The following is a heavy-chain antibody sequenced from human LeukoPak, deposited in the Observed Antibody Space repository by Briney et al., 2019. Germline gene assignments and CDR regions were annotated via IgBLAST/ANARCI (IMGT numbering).Heavy chain of an antibody. D-gene: IGHD3-10*01. CDR2: IIPIFGTA. Sequence: SVKVSCKASGGTFSSYAISWVRQAPGQGLEWMGGIIPIFGTANYAQKFQGRVTITADKSTSTAYMELSSLRSEDTAVYYCAGYGSGSYTGNYFDYWGQGTLVTVSS. CDR3: AGYGSGSYTGNYFDY. CDR1: GGTFSSYA. J-gene: IGHJ4*02. V-gene: IGHV1-69*06.